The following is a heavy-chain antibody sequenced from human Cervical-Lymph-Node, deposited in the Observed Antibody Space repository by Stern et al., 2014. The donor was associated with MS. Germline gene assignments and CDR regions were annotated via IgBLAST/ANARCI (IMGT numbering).Heavy chain of an antibody. CDR3: ARERQQYCNSEGCSYWYFDL. CDR1: GGSVSSTNW. D-gene: IGHD2/OR15-2a*01. V-gene: IGHV4-4*02. CDR2: IYHSGAS. Sequence: QVQLQESGPGLVKPSGTLSLTCAVSGGSVSSTNWRSWVRQSPRKGLEWIGDIYHSGASNYRPSLRSRVPIPLATPKNHLSLPRTSGTAADTAVYYCARERQQYCNSEGCSYWYFDLWGRGTLVTVSS. J-gene: IGHJ2*01.